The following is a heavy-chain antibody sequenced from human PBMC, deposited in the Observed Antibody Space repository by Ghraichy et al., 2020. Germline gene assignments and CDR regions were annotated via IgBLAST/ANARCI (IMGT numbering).Heavy chain of an antibody. V-gene: IGHV3-7*01. CDR3: ARDAMFMLDA. J-gene: IGHJ5*02. CDR1: GFTFSSHW. D-gene: IGHD3-16*01. CDR2: IKQDGSQR. Sequence: GGSLRLSCAASGFTFSSHWMTWVRQAPGKGLEWVANIKQDGSQRLYVDSVKGRFTVSRDNARNSLFLQMDSLRAEDTAIYYCARDAMFMLDAWGQGCLVTFSS.